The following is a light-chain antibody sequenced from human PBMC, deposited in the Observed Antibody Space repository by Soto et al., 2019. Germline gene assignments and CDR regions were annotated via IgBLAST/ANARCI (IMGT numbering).Light chain of an antibody. J-gene: IGKJ2*01. CDR2: DAS. V-gene: IGKV1-33*01. Sequence: DIQMTQSPSSLSASVGDRVTITCQASQDISNYLNWYQQKPGKAPKLLIYDASDLETGVPSRFSGGGSGTDFTLTISSLQPEDIAIYYCQQYDNLPYTFGQGTKLDFK. CDR1: QDISNY. CDR3: QQYDNLPYT.